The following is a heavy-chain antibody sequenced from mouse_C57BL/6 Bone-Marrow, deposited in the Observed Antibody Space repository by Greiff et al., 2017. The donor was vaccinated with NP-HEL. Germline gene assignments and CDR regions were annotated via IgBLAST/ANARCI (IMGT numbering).Heavy chain of an antibody. Sequence: VKLQESGSELRSPGSSVKLSCKDFDSEVFPIAYMSWVRQKPGHGFEWIGGILPSIGRTIYGEKFEDKATLDADTLSNTAYLELNSLTSEDSAIYYCARTLTEGGYFDVWGTGTTVTVSS. CDR1: DSEVFPIAY. CDR3: ARTLTEGGYFDV. D-gene: IGHD1-1*01. V-gene: IGHV15-2*01. J-gene: IGHJ1*03. CDR2: ILPSIGRT.